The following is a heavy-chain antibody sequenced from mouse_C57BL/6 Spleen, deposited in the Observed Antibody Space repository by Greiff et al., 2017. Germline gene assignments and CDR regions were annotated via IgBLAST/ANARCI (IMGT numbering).Heavy chain of an antibody. D-gene: IGHD1-1*01. CDR1: GFTFSDYG. CDR2: ISSGSSTI. Sequence: EVKLMESGGGLVKPGGSLKLSCAASGFTFSDYGMHWVRQAPEKGLEWVAYISSGSSTIYYADTVKGRFTISRDNAKNTLFLQMTSLRSEDTAMYYCARSGSSYYTWFAYWGQGTLVTVSA. CDR3: ARSGSSYYTWFAY. J-gene: IGHJ3*01. V-gene: IGHV5-17*01.